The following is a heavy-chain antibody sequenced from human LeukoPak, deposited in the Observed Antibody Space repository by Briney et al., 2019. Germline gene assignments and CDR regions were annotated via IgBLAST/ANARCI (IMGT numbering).Heavy chain of an antibody. CDR1: GGSVIRCIYL. J-gene: IGHJ4*02. CDR3: ARDARLAAAGTFDY. Sequence: SETLSLTCTVSGGSVIRCIYLWSWIRQPPGKGLEWIGYFYYSRRTSSHLYGQGRVTMSVDTSKNQFSLRLSSVTAADTAVYYCARDARLAAAGTFDYWGQGTLVTVSS. V-gene: IGHV4-61*01. CDR2: FYYSRRT. D-gene: IGHD6-13*01.